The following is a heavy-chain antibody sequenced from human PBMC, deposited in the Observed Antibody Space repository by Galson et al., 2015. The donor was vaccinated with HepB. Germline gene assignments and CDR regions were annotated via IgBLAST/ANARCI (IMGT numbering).Heavy chain of an antibody. V-gene: IGHV1-69*13. CDR2: IIPIFGTA. J-gene: IGHJ4*02. D-gene: IGHD1-26*01. CDR3: GLRAWDGYIDY. CDR1: GGTFSSYA. Sequence: SVKVSCKASGGTFSSYAISWVRQAPGQGLEWMGGIIPIFGTANYAQKFQGRVTITADESTSTAYMELSSLRSEDTAVYYCGLRAWDGYIDYWGQGTLVTVSS.